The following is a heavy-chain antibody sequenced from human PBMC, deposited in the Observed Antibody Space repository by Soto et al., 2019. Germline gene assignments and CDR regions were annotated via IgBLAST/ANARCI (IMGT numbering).Heavy chain of an antibody. CDR2: IIPIFGTA. V-gene: IGHV1-69*13. D-gene: IGHD3-10*01. J-gene: IGHJ4*02. Sequence: SVKVSCTASGGTFSSYAISWVRQAPGQGLEWMGGIIPIFGTANYAQKFQGRVTITADESTSTAYMELSSLRSEDTAVYYCARGGSGNFGDWGQGTLVTLAS. CDR1: GGTFSSYA. CDR3: ARGGSGNFGD.